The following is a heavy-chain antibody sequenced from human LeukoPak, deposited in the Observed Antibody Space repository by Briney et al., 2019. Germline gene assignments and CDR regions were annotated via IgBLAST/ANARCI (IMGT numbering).Heavy chain of an antibody. J-gene: IGHJ4*02. CDR3: ARGYGRGSSPDY. CDR2: IWYDGSNK. D-gene: IGHD6-13*01. V-gene: IGHV3-33*01. Sequence: GGSLRLSCAASGFTFSSYGMHWVRQAPGKGLEWVAVIWYDGSNKYYADSVKSRFTMSRDNSKNTLYLQMNRLRAEDTAVYYCARGYGRGSSPDYWGQGTLVTVSS. CDR1: GFTFSSYG.